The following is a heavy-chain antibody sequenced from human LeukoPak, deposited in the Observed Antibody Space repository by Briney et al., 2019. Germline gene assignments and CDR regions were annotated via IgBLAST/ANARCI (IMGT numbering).Heavy chain of an antibody. CDR2: IYHSGST. CDR3: ARAYSSSWYGPKAFDI. CDR1: GGSISSSNW. D-gene: IGHD6-13*01. J-gene: IGHJ3*02. V-gene: IGHV4-4*02. Sequence: SETLSLTCAVSGGSISSSNWWSWVRQPPGKGLEWIGEIYHSGSTNCNPSLKSRVTISVDKSKNQFSLKLSSVTAADTAVYYCARAYSSSWYGPKAFDIWGQGTMVTVSS.